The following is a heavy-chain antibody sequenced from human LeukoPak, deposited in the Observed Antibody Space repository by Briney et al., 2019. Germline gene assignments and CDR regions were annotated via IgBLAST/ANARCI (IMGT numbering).Heavy chain of an antibody. CDR1: GYTFTGYY. V-gene: IGHV1-2*02. CDR2: INPNSGGT. D-gene: IGHD6-19*01. J-gene: IGHJ3*01. Sequence: ASVKVSCKASGYTFTGYYMHWVRQAPGQGLEWMGWINPNSGGTNYAQEFQGRVTMTRDTSISTAYMELSRLRSDDTAVYYCARDPGYSSGWHDHSNAFDVWGQGTMVTVSS. CDR3: ARDPGYSSGWHDHSNAFDV.